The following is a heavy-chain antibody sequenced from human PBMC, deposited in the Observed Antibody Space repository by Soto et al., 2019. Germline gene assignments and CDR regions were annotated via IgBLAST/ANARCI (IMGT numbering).Heavy chain of an antibody. CDR3: ARAVSSIFGVVRLYYYGMDV. V-gene: IGHV4-34*01. J-gene: IGHJ6*02. CDR1: GGSFSGYY. D-gene: IGHD3-3*01. CDR2: INHSGST. Sequence: SETLSLTCAVYGGSFSGYYWSWIRQPPGKGLEWIGEINHSGSTNYNPSLKSRVTISVGTSKNQFSLKLSSVTAADTAVYYCARAVSSIFGVVRLYYYGMDVWGQGTTVTVSS.